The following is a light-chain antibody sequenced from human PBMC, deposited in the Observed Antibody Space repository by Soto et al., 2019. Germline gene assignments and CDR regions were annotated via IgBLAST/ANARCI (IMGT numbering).Light chain of an antibody. CDR3: QQYGSSGT. CDR2: GAS. V-gene: IGKV3-20*01. CDR1: QSVSNNY. Sequence: EIVLTQSPGTLSLSPGERATLSCRASQSVSNNYLAWYQQKPGQAPRLLIYGASNMATGIPDRFSGSGSGTDFTLTISRLEPEDFAVYYCQQYGSSGTFGQGTKVELK. J-gene: IGKJ1*01.